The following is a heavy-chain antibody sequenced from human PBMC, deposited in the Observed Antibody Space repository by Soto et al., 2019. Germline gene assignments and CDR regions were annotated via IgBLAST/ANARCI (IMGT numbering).Heavy chain of an antibody. CDR1: GGPINSGGYY. CDR2: IHYSGRT. V-gene: IGHV4-31*03. CDR3: ARFSPPGYYYMAV. Sequence: QVQLQESGPGLVKPSQTLSLTCTVSGGPINSGGYYWTWIRQPPGKGLEWIGYIHYSGRTFYNPSLESRVIISVDTSNNQFSLNLRSVTAADTAVYYCARFSPPGYYYMAVWGKGTSVTVAS. J-gene: IGHJ6*03.